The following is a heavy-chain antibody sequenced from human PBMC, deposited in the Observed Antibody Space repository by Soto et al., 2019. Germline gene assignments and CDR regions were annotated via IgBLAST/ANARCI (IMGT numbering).Heavy chain of an antibody. Sequence: QVQLQESGPGLVKPSETLSLTCTVSGDSISTYYWTWIRQSPGKGLEWIAFIYYGGSTNYNPSLTSRVPISVDTSKNPFSLKLNSVTAADTAVYYCARPGRDWGSLDYWGQGTLVTVSS. D-gene: IGHD7-27*01. CDR3: ARPGRDWGSLDY. V-gene: IGHV4-59*08. CDR2: IYYGGST. J-gene: IGHJ4*02. CDR1: GDSISTYY.